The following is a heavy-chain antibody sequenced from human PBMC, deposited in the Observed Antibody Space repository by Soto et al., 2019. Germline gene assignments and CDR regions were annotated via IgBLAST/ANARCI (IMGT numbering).Heavy chain of an antibody. V-gene: IGHV1-58*02. CDR2: IVVGSGNT. D-gene: IGHD4-17*01. CDR1: GFTFTSSA. CDR3: AAATTVTTDAFDI. Sequence: EASVKVSCKASGFTFTSSAMQWVRQARGQRLEWIGWIVVGSGNTNYAQKFQERVTITRDMSTSTAYMELSSLRSEDTAVYYCAAATTVTTDAFDIWGQGTMVTVSS. J-gene: IGHJ3*02.